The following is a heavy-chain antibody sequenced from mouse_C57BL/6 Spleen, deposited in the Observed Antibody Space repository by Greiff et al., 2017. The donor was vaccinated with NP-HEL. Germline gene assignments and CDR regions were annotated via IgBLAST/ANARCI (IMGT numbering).Heavy chain of an antibody. CDR2: IDPSDSYT. Sequence: QVQLQQPGAELVKPGASVKLSCKASGYTFTSYWMQWVKQRPGQGLEWIGEIDPSDSYTNYNQKFKGKATLTVDTSSSTAYMQLSSLTSEDSAVYYCARLDSSGFPYYFDYWGQGTTLTVSS. J-gene: IGHJ2*01. CDR1: GYTFTSYW. CDR3: ARLDSSGFPYYFDY. D-gene: IGHD3-2*02. V-gene: IGHV1-50*01.